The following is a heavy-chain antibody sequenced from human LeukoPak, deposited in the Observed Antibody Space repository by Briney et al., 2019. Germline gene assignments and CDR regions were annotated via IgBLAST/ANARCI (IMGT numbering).Heavy chain of an antibody. J-gene: IGHJ4*02. D-gene: IGHD3-3*01. CDR2: IKSKNDGETI. CDR3: TTGGGVLRFL. V-gene: IGHV3-15*01. CDR1: GFTFSKVC. Sequence: GGSLRLSCAASGFTFSKVCLSWVRQVPGKGLEWVARIKSKNDGETIDNAATVKGRFNISKDDTENTLYLEKKSLKTEDTGVYYCTTGGGVLRFLGGQGTLVTVSS.